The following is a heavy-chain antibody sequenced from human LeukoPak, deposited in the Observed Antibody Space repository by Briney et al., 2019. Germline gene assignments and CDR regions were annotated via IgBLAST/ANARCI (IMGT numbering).Heavy chain of an antibody. Sequence: GESLKISCQVSGYIFTDYWIGWVRQMPGKGLESMGIIYPADSDTAYSPFFQGQVTISADKSISTVYLQWSSLKASDTPMYYCARQSRDGSKTRGYYFDHWGQGTPVTVSS. CDR1: GYIFTDYW. D-gene: IGHD3-10*01. V-gene: IGHV5-51*01. CDR3: ARQSRDGSKTRGYYFDH. J-gene: IGHJ4*02. CDR2: IYPADSDT.